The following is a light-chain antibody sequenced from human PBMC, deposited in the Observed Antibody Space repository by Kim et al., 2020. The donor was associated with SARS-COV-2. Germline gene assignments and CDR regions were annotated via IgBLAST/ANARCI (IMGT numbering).Light chain of an antibody. CDR1: QSVSNNY. V-gene: IGKV3-20*01. Sequence: SPGERATLSCSASQSVSNNYLAWYQQKPGQAPRLVIYAASTRATGIPDRFSGSGSGTDFTLTITRLEPEDFAVYYCQQYGTSPATFGPGTKVDIK. CDR2: AAS. CDR3: QQYGTSPAT. J-gene: IGKJ3*01.